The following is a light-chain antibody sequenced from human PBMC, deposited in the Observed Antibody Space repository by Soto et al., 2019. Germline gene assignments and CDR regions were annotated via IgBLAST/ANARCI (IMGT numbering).Light chain of an antibody. V-gene: IGLV2-14*03. Sequence: QSALTQPASVSGSPGQSITISCTGTSSDVRGYNYVSWYQHHPGKAPKLMIFDVSNRPSGVSNRFSGSKSGNTASLTISGLQPEEEADYYCSSYTTSNTRQIVFGTGTKLTVL. CDR1: SSDVRGYNY. J-gene: IGLJ1*01. CDR2: DVS. CDR3: SSYTTSNTRQIV.